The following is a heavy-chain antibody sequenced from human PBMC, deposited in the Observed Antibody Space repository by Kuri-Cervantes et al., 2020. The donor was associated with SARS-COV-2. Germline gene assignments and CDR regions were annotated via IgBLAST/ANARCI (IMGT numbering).Heavy chain of an antibody. D-gene: IGHD1-26*01. J-gene: IGHJ4*02. V-gene: IGHV4-34*01. Sequence: SETLSLTCAVYGGSFSGYYWSWIRQPPGEGLEWIGEINHSGSTNYNPSLKSRVTISVDTSKNQFSLKLSSVTAADTAVYYCARGWYPVGATILYYFDYWGQGTLVTVSS. CDR2: INHSGST. CDR1: GGSFSGYY. CDR3: ARGWYPVGATILYYFDY.